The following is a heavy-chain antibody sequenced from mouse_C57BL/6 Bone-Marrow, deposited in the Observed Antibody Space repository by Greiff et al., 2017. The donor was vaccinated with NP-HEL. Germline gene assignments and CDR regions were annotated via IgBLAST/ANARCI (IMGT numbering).Heavy chain of an antibody. D-gene: IGHD3-2*02. CDR2: IDPENGDT. CDR1: GFNIKDDY. J-gene: IGHJ2*01. Sequence: VQLKESGAELVRPGASVKLSCTASGFNIKDDYMHWVKQRPEQGLEWIGWIDPENGDTEYASKFQGKATITADTSSNTAYLQLSSLTSEDTAVYYCTTRDSSGLDYWGQGTTLTVSS. V-gene: IGHV14-4*01. CDR3: TTRDSSGLDY.